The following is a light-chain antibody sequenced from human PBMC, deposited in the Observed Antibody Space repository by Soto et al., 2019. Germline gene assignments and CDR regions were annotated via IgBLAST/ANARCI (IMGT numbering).Light chain of an antibody. CDR1: NIGSKS. Sequence: SYELTQPPSVSVAPGQTARVTCGGTNIGSKSVHWYQQKPGQAPVLLVYDDSERPSGIPERFSGSNSGNTATLTITRVEPGVEADYYCQVWDTSSDRWVFGGGTKLTVL. V-gene: IGLV3-21*02. CDR2: DDS. J-gene: IGLJ3*02. CDR3: QVWDTSSDRWV.